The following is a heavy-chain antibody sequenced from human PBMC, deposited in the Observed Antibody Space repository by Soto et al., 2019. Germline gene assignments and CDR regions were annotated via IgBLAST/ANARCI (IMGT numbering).Heavy chain of an antibody. Sequence: QVQLVQSGAEVKKPGASVKVSCKASGYTFTSYDINWVRQATGQGLEWMGWMNPNSGNTGYAQKFQGRVTITRNTSISTAYMELSSLRSEDTAVYYCARGSRYSSGWSYWYFDLWGRGTLVTVSS. V-gene: IGHV1-8*01. J-gene: IGHJ2*01. CDR3: ARGSRYSSGWSYWYFDL. CDR2: MNPNSGNT. D-gene: IGHD6-19*01. CDR1: GYTFTSYD.